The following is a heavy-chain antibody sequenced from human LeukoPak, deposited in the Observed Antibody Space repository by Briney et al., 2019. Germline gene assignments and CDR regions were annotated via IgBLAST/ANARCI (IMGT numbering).Heavy chain of an antibody. CDR1: GFTFSSYG. Sequence: PGRSLRLSCAASGFTFSSYGMHWVRQAPGKGLEWVAVIWYDGSNKYYADSVKGRFTISRDNSKNTLYLQMNSLRAEDTAVYYCAKDTEGGYYYDSSGYYPYYYGMDVWGQGTMVTVSS. V-gene: IGHV3-33*06. CDR2: IWYDGSNK. J-gene: IGHJ6*02. D-gene: IGHD3-22*01. CDR3: AKDTEGGYYYDSSGYYPYYYGMDV.